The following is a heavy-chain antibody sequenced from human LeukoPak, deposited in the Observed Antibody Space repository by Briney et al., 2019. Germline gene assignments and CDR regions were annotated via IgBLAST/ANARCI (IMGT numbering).Heavy chain of an antibody. CDR3: ARDSSVVY. Sequence: GGSLRLSCAASGFTFSSYSMNWVRQAPGKGLEWVSYISSCSSTIYYADSVKGRFTISRDNAKNSLYLQMNSLRAEDTAVYYCARDSSVVYWGQGTLVTVSS. V-gene: IGHV3-48*01. D-gene: IGHD6-19*01. J-gene: IGHJ4*02. CDR1: GFTFSSYS. CDR2: ISSCSSTI.